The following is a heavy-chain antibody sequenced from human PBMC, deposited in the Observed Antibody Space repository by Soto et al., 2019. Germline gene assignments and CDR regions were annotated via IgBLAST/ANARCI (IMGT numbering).Heavy chain of an antibody. J-gene: IGHJ1*01. CDR2: MSGDGGTT. Sequence: EVQLLQSEGGLVQPGGYLRLSCAASGFTFSTYAMNWVRQAQGKGLEWVSAMSGDGGTTHYADSVKGRFSISRDSSKNTLYLLMNSLRAEDTAVYYCARGSDYFHSSGYNLESFQLWGQGTLVTVSS. CDR1: GFTFSTYA. V-gene: IGHV3-23*01. D-gene: IGHD3-22*01. CDR3: ARGSDYFHSSGYNLESFQL.